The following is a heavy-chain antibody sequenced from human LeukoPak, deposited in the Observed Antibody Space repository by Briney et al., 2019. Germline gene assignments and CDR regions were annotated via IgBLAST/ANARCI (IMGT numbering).Heavy chain of an antibody. V-gene: IGHV3-48*02. CDR2: ISSSSSTI. CDR1: GFTLSTYT. Sequence: AGGSLRLSCAASGFTLSTYTMNWVRQAPGKGLQWFSYISSSSSTIYYADSVKGRSTISRDNAKNSLYLQMNSLRDEDTAVYYCAGEYSSSSGRAFDIWGQGTMVTVSS. D-gene: IGHD6-6*01. J-gene: IGHJ3*02. CDR3: AGEYSSSSGRAFDI.